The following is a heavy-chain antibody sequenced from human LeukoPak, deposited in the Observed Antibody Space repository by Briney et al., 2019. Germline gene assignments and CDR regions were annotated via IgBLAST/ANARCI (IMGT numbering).Heavy chain of an antibody. J-gene: IGHJ6*04. D-gene: IGHD6-13*01. CDR1: GLSFSDYY. V-gene: IGHV3-11*04. CDR3: ARDGFDIAAATMDV. Sequence: GGSLRLSCAVSGLSFSDYYMIWTRQVPGKGLEWVSYISSTGGTIYYTDSVKGRFTISRDNARNSLDLQMNSLRAEDTAVYYCARDGFDIAAATMDVWGKGTTVTVSS. CDR2: ISSTGGTI.